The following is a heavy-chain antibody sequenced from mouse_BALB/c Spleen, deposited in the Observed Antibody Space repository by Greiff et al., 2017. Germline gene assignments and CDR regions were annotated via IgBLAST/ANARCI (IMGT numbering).Heavy chain of an antibody. CDR2: INPGSGGT. CDR1: GYAFTNYL. CDR3: ARGEYYAMDY. V-gene: IGHV1-54*01. J-gene: IGHJ4*01. Sequence: VQLQQSGAELVRPGTSVKVSCKASGYAFTNYLIEWVKQRPGQGLEWIGVINPGSGGTNYNEKFKGKATLTADKSSSTAYMQLSSLTSDDSAVYFCARGEYYAMDYWGQGTSVTVSS.